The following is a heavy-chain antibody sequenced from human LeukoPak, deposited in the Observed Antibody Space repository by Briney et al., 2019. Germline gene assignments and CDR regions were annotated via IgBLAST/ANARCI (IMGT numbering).Heavy chain of an antibody. J-gene: IGHJ6*03. CDR2: IVYSGTT. V-gene: IGHV4-59*12. Sequence: PSETLSLTCTFSGDSFSSYYWTWIRQPPGMGLEWIGHIVYSGTTNYNPSLKSRVTISVDTSKNQFSLKLSSVTAADTAVYYCARERTYYYGSGSPLRNYYYMDVWGKGTTVTVSS. CDR3: ARERTYYYGSGSPLRNYYYMDV. CDR1: GDSFSSYY. D-gene: IGHD3-10*01.